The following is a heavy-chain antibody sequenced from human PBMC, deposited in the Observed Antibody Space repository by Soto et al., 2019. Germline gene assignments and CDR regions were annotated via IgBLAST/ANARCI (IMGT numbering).Heavy chain of an antibody. CDR3: ARAGSDYDSSGYYLWFPEAPDY. D-gene: IGHD3-22*01. CDR2: INHSGST. J-gene: IGHJ4*02. V-gene: IGHV4-34*01. Sequence: QVQLQQWGAGLLKPSETLSLTCAVYGGSFSGYYWSWIRQPPGKGLEWIGEINHSGSTNYNPSLMGCVTIPVDPSKTQFSLKLRCVAAADTAVYYCARAGSDYDSSGYYLWFPEAPDYWGQGTLVTVSS. CDR1: GGSFSGYY.